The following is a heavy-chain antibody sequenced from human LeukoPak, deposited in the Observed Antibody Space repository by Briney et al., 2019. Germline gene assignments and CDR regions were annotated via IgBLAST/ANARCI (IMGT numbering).Heavy chain of an antibody. CDR3: AGESNGGVYFQH. J-gene: IGHJ1*01. Sequence: PGGSLRLSCAASGFTVGNNYMSWVRQAPGGGLEWVSVIYSGGSLYYADSVKGRFTISRDNSKNTLYLQMNSLRGEDTALYYCAGESNGGVYFQHWGQGTVVTVSS. CDR1: GFTVGNNY. CDR2: IYSGGSL. D-gene: IGHD2-8*02. V-gene: IGHV3-53*05.